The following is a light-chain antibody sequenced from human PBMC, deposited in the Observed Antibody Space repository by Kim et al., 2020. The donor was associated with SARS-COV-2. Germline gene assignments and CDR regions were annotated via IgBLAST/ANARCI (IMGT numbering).Light chain of an antibody. CDR3: QVWDSSSDHRVV. J-gene: IGLJ2*01. CDR1: AIGSKS. Sequence: GQTARVTCGGNAIGSKSVRWSKTKPGRALVWVINYDSDRPSGIPERFSGSNAGNTATLTISRVEAVDEADYYCQVWDSSSDHRVVFGGGTQLTVL. V-gene: IGLV3-21*04. CDR2: YDS.